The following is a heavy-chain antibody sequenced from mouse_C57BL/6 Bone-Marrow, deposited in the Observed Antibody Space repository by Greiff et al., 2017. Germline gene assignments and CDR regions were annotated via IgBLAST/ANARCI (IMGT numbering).Heavy chain of an antibody. V-gene: IGHV14-4*01. Sequence: EVQLKQSGAELVRPGASVKLSCTASGFNIKDDYMHWVKQRPEQGLEWIGWIDPENGDTEYASKFQGKATITADTSSKTAYLQLSSLTSEDTAVYYCTTGLPRDFDYWGQGTTLTVSS. D-gene: IGHD3-3*01. CDR3: TTGLPRDFDY. CDR2: IDPENGDT. CDR1: GFNIKDDY. J-gene: IGHJ2*01.